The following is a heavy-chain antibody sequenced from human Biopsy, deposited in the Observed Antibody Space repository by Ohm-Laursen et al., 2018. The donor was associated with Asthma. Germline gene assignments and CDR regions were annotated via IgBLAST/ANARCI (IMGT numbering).Heavy chain of an antibody. CDR2: IDHEEGGT. V-gene: IGHV1-24*01. D-gene: IGHD4-17*01. J-gene: IGHJ4*02. CDR3: ASDFPKDYVRYNFQF. CDR1: GHSLSDLS. Sequence: GSSVTASCKISGHSLSDLSMHWVRQAPGQGLEWMGRIDHEEGGTVNARRFQGRVTMTEDTSTDTAYMELSSLSSDDTAVYYCASDFPKDYVRYNFQFWGQGTLVTVSS.